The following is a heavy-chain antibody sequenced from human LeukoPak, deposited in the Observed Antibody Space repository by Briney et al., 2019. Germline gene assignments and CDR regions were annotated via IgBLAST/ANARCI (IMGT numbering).Heavy chain of an antibody. V-gene: IGHV4-34*01. D-gene: IGHD1-26*01. J-gene: IGHJ4*02. Sequence: SETLSLTCTVSGGSISSYYWSWIRQPPGKGLEWIGEINHSGSTNYNPSLKSRVTISVDTSKNQFSLKLSSVTAADTAVYYCARASGSYRIDYWGQGTLVTVSS. CDR3: ARASGSYRIDY. CDR1: GGSISSYY. CDR2: INHSGST.